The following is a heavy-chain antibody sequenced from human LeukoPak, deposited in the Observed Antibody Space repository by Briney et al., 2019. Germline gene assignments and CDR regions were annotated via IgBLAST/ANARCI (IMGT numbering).Heavy chain of an antibody. V-gene: IGHV3-30*04. CDR3: AREWGDGNNISPYDY. J-gene: IGHJ4*02. CDR2: ISYDGSNK. CDR1: GFTFRSYA. Sequence: HSGRSLRLSCAASGFTFRSYAMHWVRQAPGKGLEWVAVISYDGSNKYYADSVKGRFTISRDNSKNTLYLQMNSLRAEDTAVYYCAREWGDGNNISPYDYWGQGTLVTVSS. D-gene: IGHD5-24*01.